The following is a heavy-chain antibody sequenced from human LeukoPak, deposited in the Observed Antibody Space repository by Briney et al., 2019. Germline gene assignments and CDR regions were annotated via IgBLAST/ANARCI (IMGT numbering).Heavy chain of an antibody. Sequence: SETLSLTCTVSGGSTSSYYWSWIRQPPGKGLEWIGYIYYSGSTNYNPSLKSRVTISVDTSKNQFSLKLSSVTAADTAVYYCARARYYYDSSGYRYYYGMDVWGQGTTVTVSS. CDR1: GGSTSSYY. CDR3: ARARYYYDSSGYRYYYGMDV. D-gene: IGHD3-22*01. CDR2: IYYSGST. J-gene: IGHJ6*02. V-gene: IGHV4-59*01.